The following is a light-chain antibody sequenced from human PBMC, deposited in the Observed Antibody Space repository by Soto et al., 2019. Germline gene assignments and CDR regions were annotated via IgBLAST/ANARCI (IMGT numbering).Light chain of an antibody. CDR2: EVS. J-gene: IGLJ1*01. Sequence: QSVLTQPASVSGSPGQSITISCTGNSSDVGSYNLVSWYQQHPGKAPKLVISEVSQRPSGVPDRFSGSKSGNTASLTVSGLQAEDEADYYCCSYAGSTSYVFGTGTKVTVL. CDR3: CSYAGSTSYV. CDR1: SSDVGSYNL. V-gene: IGLV2-23*02.